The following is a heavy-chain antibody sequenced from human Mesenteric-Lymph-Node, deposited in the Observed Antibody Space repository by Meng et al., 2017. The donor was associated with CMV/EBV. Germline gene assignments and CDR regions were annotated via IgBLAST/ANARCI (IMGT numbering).Heavy chain of an antibody. J-gene: IGHJ6*02. CDR1: GYTFTGYY. CDR2: INPNSGGT. D-gene: IGHD3-3*01. Sequence: ASVKVSCKASGYTFTGYYMHWVRQAPGQGLEWMGWINPNSGGTNYAQKFQARVTVTRDTSISTAYMELSRLRSDDTAVYYCARDRPGGDDIWRGYHAPTGMDVWGQGTTVTVSS. CDR3: ARDRPGGDDIWRGYHAPTGMDV. V-gene: IGHV1-2*02.